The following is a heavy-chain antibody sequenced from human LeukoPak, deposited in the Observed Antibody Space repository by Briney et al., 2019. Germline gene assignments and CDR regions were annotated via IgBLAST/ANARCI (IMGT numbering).Heavy chain of an antibody. D-gene: IGHD2-8*01. V-gene: IGHV1-46*01. CDR2: IIPSGGST. J-gene: IGHJ3*02. Sequence: GVSVKVSCTASGYTFTSYYMHWVRQAPGQGLEWMGIIIPSGGSTNYAQKFQGRVTMTRDTSTSTVYMELSSLRSEDTAVYYCARTNGSHDVFDIWGQGTMVTVSS. CDR3: ARTNGSHDVFDI. CDR1: GYTFTSYY.